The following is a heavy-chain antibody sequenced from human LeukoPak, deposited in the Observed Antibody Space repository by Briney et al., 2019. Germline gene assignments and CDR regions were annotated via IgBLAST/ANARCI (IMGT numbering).Heavy chain of an antibody. Sequence: GGSLRLSCAASGFTFDDYGMSWLRQAPGKGLQWVSGINWNGGSTGYAASAKGRFTISRDNAKNSLYLQMNSLRAEDTALYYCARVFPSGSSGYSDFDYWGQGTLVTVSS. CDR2: INWNGGST. J-gene: IGHJ4*02. V-gene: IGHV3-20*04. CDR1: GFTFDDYG. CDR3: ARVFPSGSSGYSDFDY. D-gene: IGHD3-22*01.